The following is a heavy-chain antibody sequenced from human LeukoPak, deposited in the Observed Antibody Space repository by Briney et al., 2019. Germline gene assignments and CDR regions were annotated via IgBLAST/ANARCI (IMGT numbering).Heavy chain of an antibody. V-gene: IGHV4-34*01. CDR3: ARLIRGYFDKSGYYRSYFHAFDI. D-gene: IGHD3-22*01. Sequence: SETLSLTCAVYGGSFSGYYWSWIRQPPGKGLEWIGEINHSGSTNYNSSLKSRVTISVDTSKNQFSLKLRSVTAADTAVYYCARLIRGYFDKSGYYRSYFHAFDIWGQGTMVTVSS. CDR1: GGSFSGYY. J-gene: IGHJ3*02. CDR2: INHSGST.